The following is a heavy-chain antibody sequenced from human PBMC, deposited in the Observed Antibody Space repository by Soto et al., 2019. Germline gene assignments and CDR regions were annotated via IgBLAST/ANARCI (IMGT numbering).Heavy chain of an antibody. J-gene: IGHJ4*02. CDR3: AREGYSSGWYAR. V-gene: IGHV4-34*01. CDR1: GGSFSGYY. Sequence: ASETLSLTCAVYGGSFSGYYWSWIRQPPGKGLEWIGEINHSGSTNYNPSLKSRVTISVDTSKNQSSLKLSSVTAADTAVYYCAREGYSSGWYARWGQGTLVTVSS. CDR2: INHSGST. D-gene: IGHD6-19*01.